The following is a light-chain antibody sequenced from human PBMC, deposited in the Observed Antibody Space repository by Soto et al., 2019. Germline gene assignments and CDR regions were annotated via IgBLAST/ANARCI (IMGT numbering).Light chain of an antibody. V-gene: IGLV2-14*01. CDR1: SRDVGGYNY. CDR2: DVS. CDR3: SSHTISTTLV. J-gene: IGLJ2*01. Sequence: QSALTQPASVSGSPGQSITISCTGTSRDVGGYNYVSWFQQHPGKAPTLIIYDVSTRPSGVSNRCSASKSGNTASLTISGLQAEDGADYYSSSHTISTTLVFGGGTKLTVL.